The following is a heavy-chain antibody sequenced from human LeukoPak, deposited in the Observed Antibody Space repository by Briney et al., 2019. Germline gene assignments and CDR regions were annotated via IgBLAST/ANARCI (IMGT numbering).Heavy chain of an antibody. V-gene: IGHV5-51*01. D-gene: IGHD6-13*01. CDR2: IYPGESDT. CDR3: ARQRGIAARDWFDP. CDR1: GSRFTSYW. J-gene: IGHJ5*02. Sequence: GESLQISCKGSGSRFTSYWIGWVRQLPGKGLEWMGIIYPGESDTRYSPSFQGQVTISADKSISTAYLQWSSLKASDTAMYYCARQRGIAARDWFDPWGQGTLVTVSS.